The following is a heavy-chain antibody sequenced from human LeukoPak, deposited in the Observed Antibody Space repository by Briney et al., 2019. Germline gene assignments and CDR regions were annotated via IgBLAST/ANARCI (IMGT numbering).Heavy chain of an antibody. V-gene: IGHV4-59*08. CDR1: GGSISSYY. CDR3: ARRGGDSPGAFDI. Sequence: PSETLSLTCTVSGGSISSYYWSWIRQPPGKGLEWIGYIYYSGSTNYNPSLKRRVTISVDTSKNQFSLKLSSVTAADTAVYYCARRGGDSPGAFDIWGQGTMVTVSS. J-gene: IGHJ3*02. D-gene: IGHD2-21*02. CDR2: IYYSGST.